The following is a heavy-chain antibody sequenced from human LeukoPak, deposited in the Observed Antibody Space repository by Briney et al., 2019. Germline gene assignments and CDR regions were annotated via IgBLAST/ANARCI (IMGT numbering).Heavy chain of an antibody. D-gene: IGHD1-26*01. Sequence: SETLSLTCAVSGGSISSSSYYWGWIRQPPGKGLEWIGSIYYSGRAYYNPSLESRVSISMDTSRNQFSLKLNSVTAADTAVYYCSRRPAVVGGTFDYWGRGTLVTVSS. CDR2: IYYSGRA. CDR1: GGSISSSSYY. CDR3: SRRPAVVGGTFDY. J-gene: IGHJ4*02. V-gene: IGHV4-39*01.